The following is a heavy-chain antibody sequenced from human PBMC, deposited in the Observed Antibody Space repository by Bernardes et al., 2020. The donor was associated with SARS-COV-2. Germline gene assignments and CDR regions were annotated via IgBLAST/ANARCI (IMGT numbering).Heavy chain of an antibody. CDR1: GFTFSSYG. CDR2: IWYDGSNK. CDR3: ARDRRSSGCFDY. J-gene: IGHJ4*02. D-gene: IGHD6-19*01. V-gene: IGHV3-33*01. Sequence: GGSLRLSCAASGFTFSSYGMHWVRQAPGKGLEWVAVIWYDGSNKYYADSVKGRFTISRDNSKNTLYLQMNSLRAEDTAVYYCARDRRSSGCFDYWGQGTLVTVSS.